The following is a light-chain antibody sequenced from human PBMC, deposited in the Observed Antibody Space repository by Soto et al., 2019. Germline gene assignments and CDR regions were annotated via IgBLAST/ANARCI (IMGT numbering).Light chain of an antibody. CDR2: GAS. CDR1: QSVSSSY. Sequence: EIVLTQSPGTLSLSPGERATLSCRDSQSVSSSYLAWYQQKPGQAPRLLIYGASSRATGIPDRFSGSGSGTDFTLTISRLEPEDFAVYYCQQYGSSPYMYTFGQGTKLEIK. J-gene: IGKJ2*01. V-gene: IGKV3-20*01. CDR3: QQYGSSPYMYT.